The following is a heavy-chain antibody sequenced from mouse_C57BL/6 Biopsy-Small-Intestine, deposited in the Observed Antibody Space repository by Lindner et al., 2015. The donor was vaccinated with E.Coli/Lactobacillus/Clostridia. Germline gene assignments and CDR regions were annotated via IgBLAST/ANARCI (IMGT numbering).Heavy chain of an antibody. J-gene: IGHJ2*01. CDR3: AREGDYDYDVIDY. CDR1: GYTFTGYW. CDR2: ILPGSGSP. V-gene: IGHV1-9*01. D-gene: IGHD2-4*01. Sequence: VQLQESGAELMKPGASVKLSCKATGYTFTGYWIEWVKQRPGHGLEWIGEILPGSGSPRYSEKFKGKATFTADTSSNTAYMQVSSLTTEDSAIYYCAREGDYDYDVIDYWAKAPLSQSLQ.